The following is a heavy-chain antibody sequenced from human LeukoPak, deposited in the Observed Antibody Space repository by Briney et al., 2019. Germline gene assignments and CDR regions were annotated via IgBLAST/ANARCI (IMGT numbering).Heavy chain of an antibody. D-gene: IGHD6-13*01. CDR3: AKSRVATGTFYFDY. CDR1: GFTFSSYS. CDR2: ISGSGGTT. Sequence: GGSLRLSCVASGFTFSSYSMSWVRQAPGKGLEWVSGISGSGGTTYYADSVKGRFTISRDGSKSTMYLQMNNLRVEDTAVYYCAKSRVATGTFYFDYWGQGTLVTVSS. J-gene: IGHJ4*02. V-gene: IGHV3-23*01.